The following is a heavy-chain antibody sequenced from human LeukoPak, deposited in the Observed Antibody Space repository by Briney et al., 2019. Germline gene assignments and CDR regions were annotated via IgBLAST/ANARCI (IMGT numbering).Heavy chain of an antibody. J-gene: IGHJ6*02. CDR3: AGYYYGSGSYPYYYSYGMDV. CDR2: ISGSGGST. Sequence: PGGSLRLSCAASGFTFSSYAMSWVRQAPGKGLEWVSAISGSGGSTYYADSVKGRFTISRDNSKNTLYLQMNSLRAEDTAVYYCAGYYYGSGSYPYYYSYGMDVWGQGTTVTVSS. V-gene: IGHV3-23*01. D-gene: IGHD3-10*01. CDR1: GFTFSSYA.